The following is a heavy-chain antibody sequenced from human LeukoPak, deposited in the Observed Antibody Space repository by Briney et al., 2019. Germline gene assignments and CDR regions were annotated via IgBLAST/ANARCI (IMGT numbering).Heavy chain of an antibody. CDR1: GYTFTSYG. CDR3: ARGSWARTEGLVLPFDY. Sequence: ASVKVSCKASGYTFTSYGISWVRQAPGQGLEWMGWISAYNGNTNYAQKLQGRVTMTTDTSTSTAYMELRSLRSDDTAVYYCARGSWARTEGLVLPFDYWGQGTLVTVSS. J-gene: IGHJ4*02. CDR2: ISAYNGNT. D-gene: IGHD6-19*01. V-gene: IGHV1-18*04.